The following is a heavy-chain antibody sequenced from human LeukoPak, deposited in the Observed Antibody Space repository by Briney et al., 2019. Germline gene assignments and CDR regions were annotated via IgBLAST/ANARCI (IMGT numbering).Heavy chain of an antibody. CDR2: INPYSGGT. D-gene: IGHD3-22*01. CDR3: ASRAYDSSY. Sequence: GASVKVSCKASGYSFSAYFMHWVRQAPGEGLEWMGWINPYSGGTYYSQKFQGRVTMTRDTSITTAYMDLSSLTSDDTAVYYCASRAYDSSYWGQGTLVTVSS. J-gene: IGHJ4*02. V-gene: IGHV1-2*02. CDR1: GYSFSAYF.